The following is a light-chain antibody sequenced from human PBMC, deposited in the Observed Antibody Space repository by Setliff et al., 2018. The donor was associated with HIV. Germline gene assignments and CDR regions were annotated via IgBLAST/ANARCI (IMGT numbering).Light chain of an antibody. Sequence: QSALTQPASVSGSPVQSITIACTGTSNDGGRYDLVSWYQQHPARAPKLIIYQATRRPSGVSNRFSGSKSGNVASLTISGLQAEDEADYYCCSNTGSNTFVFGTGTKV. J-gene: IGLJ1*01. CDR1: SNDGGRYDL. CDR2: QAT. CDR3: CSNTGSNTFV. V-gene: IGLV2-23*01.